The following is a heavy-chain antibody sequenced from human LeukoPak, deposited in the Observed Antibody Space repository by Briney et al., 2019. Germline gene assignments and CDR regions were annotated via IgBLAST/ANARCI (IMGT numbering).Heavy chain of an antibody. V-gene: IGHV3-66*01. Sequence: GGSLRLSCAASGFTVSGNYMSWVRQAPGKGLEWVSIIFSPGSTYYADSVKGRFTSSRDNSKNTMYLQMNSLRVEDTAVYYCARGGGIVGATVEYYFDSWGQGTLVTVSS. D-gene: IGHD1-26*01. CDR1: GFTVSGNY. CDR3: ARGGGIVGATVEYYFDS. CDR2: IFSPGST. J-gene: IGHJ4*02.